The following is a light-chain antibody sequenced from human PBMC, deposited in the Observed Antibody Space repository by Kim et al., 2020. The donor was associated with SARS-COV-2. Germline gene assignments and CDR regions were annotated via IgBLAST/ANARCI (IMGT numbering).Light chain of an antibody. CDR3: QVWDSSTV. V-gene: IGLV3-9*01. CDR1: NIGSKN. J-gene: IGLJ3*02. Sequence: SYELTQPLSVSVALGQTARITCGGNNIGSKNVHWYQQKPGQAPLLVIYRDSNRPSGIPERFSGSNSGNTATLTISRAQAGDEADYYCQVWDSSTVFGGGTKLTVL. CDR2: RDS.